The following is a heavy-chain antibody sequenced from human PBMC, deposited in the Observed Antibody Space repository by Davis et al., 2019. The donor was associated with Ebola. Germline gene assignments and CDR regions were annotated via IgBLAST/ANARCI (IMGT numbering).Heavy chain of an antibody. CDR1: GGSISSSNYY. D-gene: IGHD2-15*01. Sequence: LRLSCTVSGGSISSSNYYWSWIRQSAGEGLEWIGRIYTSGSTNYNPSLTSRVTMLVDTSKNQFSLKLTSVTAADTAVYYCARGGCNGGSCYSYMDVWGEGTTVTVSS. CDR2: IYTSGST. CDR3: ARGGCNGGSCYSYMDV. J-gene: IGHJ6*03. V-gene: IGHV4-61*02.